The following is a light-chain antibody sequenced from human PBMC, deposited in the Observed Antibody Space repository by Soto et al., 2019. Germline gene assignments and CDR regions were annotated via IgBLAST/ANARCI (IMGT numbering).Light chain of an antibody. CDR3: QEYATSRT. CDR1: QSVSSGY. J-gene: IGKJ1*01. V-gene: IGKV3-20*01. CDR2: GAS. Sequence: EIVLTQSPGTLSLSPGERATLSCRASQSVSSGYLAWYQQKPGQAPRLLISGASSRATGIPDRFSGSGSGTDFTITISRLEPEDSAVYYCQEYATSRTFGQGTKVEI.